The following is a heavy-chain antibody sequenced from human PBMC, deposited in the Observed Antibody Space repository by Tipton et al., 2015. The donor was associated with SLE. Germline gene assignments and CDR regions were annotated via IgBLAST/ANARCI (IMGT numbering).Heavy chain of an antibody. V-gene: IGHV4-59*11. D-gene: IGHD1-26*01. CDR3: AREEWELLGFDY. CDR2: IYYSGST. Sequence: TLSLTCTVSGGSISSHYWSWIRQPPGKGLEWIGYIYYSGSTNYNPSLKSRVTISVDTSKNQFSLKLSSATAADTAVYYCAREEWELLGFDYWGQGTLVTVSS. CDR1: GGSISSHY. J-gene: IGHJ4*02.